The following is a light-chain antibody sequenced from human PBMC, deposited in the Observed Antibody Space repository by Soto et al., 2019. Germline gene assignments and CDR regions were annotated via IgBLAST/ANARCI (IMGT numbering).Light chain of an antibody. Sequence: DIQMTQSPSSLSASVGDRVTITCQASQNINNYLKWYQQKPGRARELLIEDACNWEAGAPSSFRGSGSGTDFTFTISRLQHEDIATYCRQQYENLPTFGQGTGVEIK. CDR3: QQYENLPT. J-gene: IGKJ5*01. V-gene: IGKV1-33*01. CDR1: QNINNY. CDR2: DAC.